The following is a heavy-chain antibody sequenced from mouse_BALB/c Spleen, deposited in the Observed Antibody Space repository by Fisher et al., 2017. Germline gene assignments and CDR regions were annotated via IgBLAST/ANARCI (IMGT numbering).Heavy chain of an antibody. J-gene: IGHJ4*01. V-gene: IGHV5-6-5*01. CDR3: ARGRGNDAMDY. D-gene: IGHD2-1*01. Sequence: RFTISRDNARNILYLQMSSLRSEDTAMYYCARGRGNDAMDYWGQGTSVTVSS.